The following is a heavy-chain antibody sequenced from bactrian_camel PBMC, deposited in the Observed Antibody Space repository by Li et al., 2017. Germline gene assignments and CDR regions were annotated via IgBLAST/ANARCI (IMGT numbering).Heavy chain of an antibody. CDR3: AATGQMLSVAGCRTQGTQVTVVIVSSPSRPDVRLPT. Sequence: GGGSVQAGGSLRLSCTASGFSYDSDMGWYRQAPGSECELVATISVDGSTYYTNSVKGRFTISHDNAKNSVDLQMNSLKPDDTAVYYYAATGQMLSVAGCRTQGTQVTVVIVSSPSRPDVRLPTGARGPRSPSP. CDR1: GFSYDSD. J-gene: IGHJ4*01. CDR2: ISVDGST. D-gene: IGHD1*01. V-gene: IGHV3S55*01.